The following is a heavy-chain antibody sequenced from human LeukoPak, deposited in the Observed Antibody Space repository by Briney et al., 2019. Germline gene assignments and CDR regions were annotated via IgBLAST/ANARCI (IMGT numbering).Heavy chain of an antibody. Sequence: PSETLSLTCAVSGASISSGNYYWSWIRQPPGKGLEWIGYIYYSRSTYYNPSLKSRVTISVDTSKNQFSLKLSSVTAADTAVYYCARILREGSGYSGVFRPTNDYWGQGTLVTVSS. CDR2: IYYSRST. CDR1: GASISSGNYY. J-gene: IGHJ4*02. CDR3: ARILREGSGYSGVFRPTNDY. V-gene: IGHV4-30-4*01. D-gene: IGHD3-22*01.